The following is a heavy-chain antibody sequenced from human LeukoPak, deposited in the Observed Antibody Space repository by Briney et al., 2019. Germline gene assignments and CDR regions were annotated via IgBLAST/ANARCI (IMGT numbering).Heavy chain of an antibody. CDR2: ISYDGSNK. Sequence: GGSLRLSRAASGLTFSSYGMHWVRQAPGKGLEWVAVISYDGSNKYYADSVKGRFTISRDNSKNTLYLQMNSLRAEDTAVYYCAKDRDYGDSPDYWGQGTLVTVSS. CDR3: AKDRDYGDSPDY. CDR1: GLTFSSYG. J-gene: IGHJ4*02. V-gene: IGHV3-30*18. D-gene: IGHD4-17*01.